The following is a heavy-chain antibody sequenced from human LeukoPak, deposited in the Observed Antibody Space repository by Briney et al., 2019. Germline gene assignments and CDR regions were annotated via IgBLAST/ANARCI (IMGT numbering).Heavy chain of an antibody. J-gene: IGHJ3*02. CDR3: ARSPTITMVRGVIIPDAFDI. Sequence: PSETLSLTCTVSGGSISSYYWSWIRQPPGKGLEWIGYIYYSGSTNYNPSLKSRVTISVDTSKNQFSLKLSSVTAADTAVYYCARSPTITMVRGVIIPDAFDIWGQGTMVTVSS. CDR2: IYYSGST. D-gene: IGHD3-10*01. CDR1: GGSISSYY. V-gene: IGHV4-59*08.